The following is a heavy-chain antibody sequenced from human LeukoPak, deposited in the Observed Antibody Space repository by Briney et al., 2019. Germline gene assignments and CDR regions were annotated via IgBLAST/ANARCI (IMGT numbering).Heavy chain of an antibody. CDR1: GGSISSYY. CDR2: IYTSGST. J-gene: IGHJ6*04. D-gene: IGHD2-2*01. Sequence: SETLSLTCTVSGGSISSYYWSWIRQPAGKGLEWIGRIYTSGSTNYNPSLKSRVTMSVDTSKNQFSLKLSSVTAADTAVYYRARDARYCSSTSCPLDVWGKGTTVTVSS. CDR3: ARDARYCSSTSCPLDV. V-gene: IGHV4-4*07.